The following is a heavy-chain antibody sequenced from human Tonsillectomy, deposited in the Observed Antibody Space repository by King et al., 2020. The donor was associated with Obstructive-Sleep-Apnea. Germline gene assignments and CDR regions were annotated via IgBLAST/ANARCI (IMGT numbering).Heavy chain of an antibody. J-gene: IGHJ6*02. CDR1: GFTFSYYS. Sequence: QLVQSGGGLVKPGGSLRLSCAASGFTFSYYSMNWVREAPGEGLEWLSSISSSTSYIYYADSVKGRFTISRDNAKNSLYLQMNSLRAEDTAVYYCARDQVVRGVSNFGLDVWGQGTTVTVSS. D-gene: IGHD3-10*01. V-gene: IGHV3-21*01. CDR3: ARDQVVRGVSNFGLDV. CDR2: ISSSTSYI.